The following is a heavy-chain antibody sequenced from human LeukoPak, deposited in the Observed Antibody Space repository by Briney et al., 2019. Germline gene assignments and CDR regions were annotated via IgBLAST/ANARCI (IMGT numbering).Heavy chain of an antibody. Sequence: PSETLSLTCTVSGGSISSSSYYWGWTRQPPGKGLEWIGSIYYSGSNYYTPSLKSRVTISVDTSKNQFSLKLSSVTAADTAVYYCARYVAAADTYYYYYGMDVWGQGTTVTVSS. J-gene: IGHJ6*02. V-gene: IGHV4-39*01. CDR2: IYYSGSN. CDR3: ARYVAAADTYYYYYGMDV. D-gene: IGHD6-13*01. CDR1: GGSISSSSYY.